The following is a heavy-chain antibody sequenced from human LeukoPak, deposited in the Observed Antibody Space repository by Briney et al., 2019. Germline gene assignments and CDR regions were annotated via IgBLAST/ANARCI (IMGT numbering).Heavy chain of an antibody. J-gene: IGHJ3*02. CDR3: AIIAAAGSQDAFDI. Sequence: GGSLRLSCAASGFTFSSYSMNWVRQAPGKGLEWVSSISSSSSYIYYADSVKGRFTISRDNAKNSLYLQMNSLRAEDTAVYYCAIIAAAGSQDAFDIWGQGTMVTVSS. D-gene: IGHD6-13*01. CDR1: GFTFSSYS. V-gene: IGHV3-21*01. CDR2: ISSSSSYI.